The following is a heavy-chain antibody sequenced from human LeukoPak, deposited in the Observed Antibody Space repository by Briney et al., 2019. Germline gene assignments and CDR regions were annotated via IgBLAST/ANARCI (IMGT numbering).Heavy chain of an antibody. CDR1: GFTFSSYG. V-gene: IGHV3-23*01. J-gene: IGHJ4*02. Sequence: PGGSLRLSCAASGFTFSSYGMSWVRQAPGKGLEWVSAISGSAGSTYYADSVKGRFTISRDNSKNTLYLQMNSLRAEDTAVYYCARVGTLAVADYFDYWGQGTLVTVSS. CDR3: ARVGTLAVADYFDY. CDR2: ISGSAGST. D-gene: IGHD6-19*01.